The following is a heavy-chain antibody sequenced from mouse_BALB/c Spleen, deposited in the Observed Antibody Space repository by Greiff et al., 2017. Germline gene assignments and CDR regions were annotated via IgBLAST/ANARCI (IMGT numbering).Heavy chain of an antibody. D-gene: IGHD4-1*01. J-gene: IGHJ3*01. CDR2: INPSTGYT. V-gene: IGHV1-7*01. CDR1: GYTFTSYW. Sequence: QVQLQQSGAELAKPGASVKMSCKASGYTFTSYWMHWVKQRPGQGLEWIGYINPSTGYTEYNQKFKDKATLTADKSSSTAYMQLSSLTSEDSAVYYCARLRTGTWFAYWGQGTLVTVSA. CDR3: ARLRTGTWFAY.